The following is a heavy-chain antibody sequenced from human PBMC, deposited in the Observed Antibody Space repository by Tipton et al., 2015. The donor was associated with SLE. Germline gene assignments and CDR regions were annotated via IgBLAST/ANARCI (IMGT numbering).Heavy chain of an antibody. J-gene: IGHJ4*02. CDR3: ARTQYTFGGVIAPFDY. CDR2: VYYTGKT. CDR1: GGSISSLSYY. Sequence: TLSLTCTVSGGSISSLSYYWGWIRQPPGKGLEWIGNVYYTGKTYYNPSLKSRLTISVDTSKNQFSLKLSSVTAADTAVYYCARTQYTFGGVIAPFDYWGQGTLVTVSS. V-gene: IGHV4-39*01. D-gene: IGHD3-16*02.